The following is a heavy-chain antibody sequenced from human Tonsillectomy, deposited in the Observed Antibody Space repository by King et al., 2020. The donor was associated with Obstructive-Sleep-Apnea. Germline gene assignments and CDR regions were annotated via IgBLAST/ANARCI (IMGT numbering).Heavy chain of an antibody. CDR2: IYPGDSDT. J-gene: IGHJ3*02. CDR1: GYSFTSYW. D-gene: IGHD5-12*01. Sequence: QLVQSGAEVKKPGESLKISCKGSGYSFTSYWIGWVRQMPGKGLEWMGIIYPGDSDTRYSPSFQGQVTIPADKSISTAYLQWSSLKDSDTAMYYCATSHAVYSGYDDDAFDIWGQGTMVTVSS. CDR3: ATSHAVYSGYDDDAFDI. V-gene: IGHV5-51*01.